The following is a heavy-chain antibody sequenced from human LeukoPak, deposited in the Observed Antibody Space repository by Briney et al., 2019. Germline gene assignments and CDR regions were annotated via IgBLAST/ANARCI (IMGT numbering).Heavy chain of an antibody. J-gene: IGHJ4*02. CDR3: AKTSIAAAAGDHFDY. D-gene: IGHD6-13*01. CDR1: GFTFSSYA. V-gene: IGHV3-23*01. Sequence: GGSLRLSCAASGFTFSSYATSWVRQAPRKGLEWVSAISGSGGSTYYADSVKGRFTISRDNSKNTLYLQMNSLRAEDTAVYYCAKTSIAAAAGDHFDYWGQGTLVTVSS. CDR2: ISGSGGST.